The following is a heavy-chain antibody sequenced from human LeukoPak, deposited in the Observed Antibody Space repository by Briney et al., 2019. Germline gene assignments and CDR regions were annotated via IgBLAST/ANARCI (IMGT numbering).Heavy chain of an antibody. V-gene: IGHV3-30*04. Sequence: GRSLRLSCAASGFTFSSYGMHWVRQAPGKGLEWVAVISYDGSNKYYADSVKGRFTISRDNSKNTLYLQMNSLRAEDTAVYYCARAHFYCSSTSCYGQIITAFIAVAGHLDYWGQGTLVTVSS. CDR3: ARAHFYCSSTSCYGQIITAFIAVAGHLDY. D-gene: IGHD2-2*01. CDR1: GFTFSSYG. CDR2: ISYDGSNK. J-gene: IGHJ4*02.